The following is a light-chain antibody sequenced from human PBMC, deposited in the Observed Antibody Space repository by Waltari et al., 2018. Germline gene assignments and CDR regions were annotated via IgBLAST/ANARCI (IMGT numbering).Light chain of an antibody. CDR2: DVS. J-gene: IGLJ2*01. Sequence: QSALTQPASVSGSPGQSIPISSTGTSSDVGGYNYVPWYQQHPGKAPKLMIYDVSNRPSGVSNRFSGSKSGNTASLTISGLQAEDEADYYCSSYISSSTLELFGGGTSLTVL. CDR1: SSDVGGYNY. V-gene: IGLV2-14*03. CDR3: SSYISSSTLEL.